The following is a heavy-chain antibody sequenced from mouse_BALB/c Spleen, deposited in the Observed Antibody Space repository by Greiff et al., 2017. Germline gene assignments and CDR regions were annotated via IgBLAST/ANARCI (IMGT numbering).Heavy chain of an antibody. V-gene: IGHV1-9*01. CDR2: ILPGSGST. J-gene: IGHJ2*01. CDR3: ARQGLRRGELDY. CDR1: GYTFSSYW. D-gene: IGHD2-2*01. Sequence: QVQLQQSGAELMKPGASVKISCKATGYTFSSYWIEWVKQRPGHGLEWIGEILPGSGSTNYNEKFKGKATFTADTSSNTAYMQLSSLTSEDSAVYYCARQGLRRGELDYWGQGTTLTVSS.